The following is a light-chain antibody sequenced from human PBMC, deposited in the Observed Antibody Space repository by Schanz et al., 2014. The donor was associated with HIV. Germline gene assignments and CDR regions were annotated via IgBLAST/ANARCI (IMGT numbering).Light chain of an antibody. V-gene: IGKV3-11*01. Sequence: EIVLTQSPGTLSLSPGERATLSCRASQSVSSYLAWYQQKPGQAPRLLIYDASNRATGIPARFSGSGSGTDFTLTITGLQFEDFATYYCQQSYSATPYTFGQGTKVEIK. CDR2: DAS. CDR3: QQSYSATPYT. J-gene: IGKJ2*01. CDR1: QSVSSY.